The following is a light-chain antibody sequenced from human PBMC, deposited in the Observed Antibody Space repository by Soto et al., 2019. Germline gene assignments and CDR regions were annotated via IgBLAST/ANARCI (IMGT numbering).Light chain of an antibody. CDR2: GTS. J-gene: IGKJ2*01. CDR1: QSVSNTY. V-gene: IGKV3-20*01. Sequence: EIVLTQSPGTLSLSPGERATLSCRASQSVSNTYLAWYQQKPGQAPRLLIYGTSSRATGIPDRVSGSGSGTDFTLTISRLEPEDFAVYYCQQYGTSPYTFGQGTKVEIK. CDR3: QQYGTSPYT.